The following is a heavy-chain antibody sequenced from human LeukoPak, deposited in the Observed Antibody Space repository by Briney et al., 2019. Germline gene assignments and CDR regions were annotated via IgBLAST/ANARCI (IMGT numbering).Heavy chain of an antibody. V-gene: IGHV4-59*12. D-gene: IGHD2-2*01. Sequence: SETLSLTCTVSGGSISSYYWSWIRQPPGKGLEWIGYIYYSGSTNYNPSLKSRVTISVDTSKNQFSLKLSSVTAADTAVYYCAREAQIWGGTSYAFDIWDQGTMVTVS. CDR3: AREAQIWGGTSYAFDI. CDR2: IYYSGST. CDR1: GGSISSYY. J-gene: IGHJ3*02.